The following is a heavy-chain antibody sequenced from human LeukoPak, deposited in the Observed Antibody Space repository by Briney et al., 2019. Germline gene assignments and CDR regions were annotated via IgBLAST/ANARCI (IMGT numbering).Heavy chain of an antibody. V-gene: IGHV3-13*05. CDR2: CGSASNP. D-gene: IGHD1-1*01. CDR3: ARGPPRGKYYYMDV. CDR1: GFTFSRFH. Sequence: GGSLRLSCVASGFTFSRFHMHWVRRPTGQGLEWSSTCGSASNPYYAVSVEGRFTLSRDNAKNSLYLQMNSLTAGDTAVYYCARGPPRGKYYYMDVWGKGTTVTVSS. J-gene: IGHJ6*03.